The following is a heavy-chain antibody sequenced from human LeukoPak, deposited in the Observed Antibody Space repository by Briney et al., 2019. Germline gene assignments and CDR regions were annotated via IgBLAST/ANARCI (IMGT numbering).Heavy chain of an antibody. D-gene: IGHD6-13*01. V-gene: IGHV3-30*04. CDR1: GFTFSSYA. CDR2: ISYDGSNK. Sequence: PGGSLRLSCAASGFTFSSYAMHWVRQAPDKGLEWVAVISYDGSNKYYADSVKGRFTISRDNSKNTLYLQMNSLRAEDTAVYYCARGAAAGSKYNWFDPWGQGTLVTVSS. CDR3: ARGAAAGSKYNWFDP. J-gene: IGHJ5*02.